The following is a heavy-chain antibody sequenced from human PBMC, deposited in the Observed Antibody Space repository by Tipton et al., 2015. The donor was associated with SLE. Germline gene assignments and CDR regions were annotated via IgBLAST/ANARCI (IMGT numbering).Heavy chain of an antibody. CDR1: GYTFRSYG. D-gene: IGHD3-10*01. CDR2: ISAYNGHR. CDR3: ARESYSAGL. J-gene: IGHJ4*02. V-gene: IGHV1-18*01. Sequence: QLVQSGAEVKKPGASVKVSCKTSGYTFRSYGMSWVRQAPGQGLEWMGWISAYNGHRKYAQKFQGRVTMTMDTDTSTGYMELRSLRSDDPAVYYCARESYSAGLWGQGPLVTVSS.